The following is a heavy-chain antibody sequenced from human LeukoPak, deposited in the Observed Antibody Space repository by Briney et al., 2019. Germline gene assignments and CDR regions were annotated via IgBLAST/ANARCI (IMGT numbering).Heavy chain of an antibody. CDR1: GFTFSSYW. J-gene: IGHJ5*01. CDR2: IKSDGST. Sequence: GGSLRLSCAASGFTFSSYWMHWVRQTPGKGLMWVARIKSDGSTIYADSVQGRFIISRDNAKNMVYLQMNSLRADDTAIYYCTRAITYFYGSVTYDWFDSWGQGTRVTVSP. V-gene: IGHV3-74*01. D-gene: IGHD3-10*01. CDR3: TRAITYFYGSVTYDWFDS.